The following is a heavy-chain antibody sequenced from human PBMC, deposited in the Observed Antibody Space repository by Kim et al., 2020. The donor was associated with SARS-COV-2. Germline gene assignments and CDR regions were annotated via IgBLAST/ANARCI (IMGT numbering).Heavy chain of an antibody. CDR1: GYTFTRYS. CDR2: INTANGNT. D-gene: IGHD2-2*01. Sequence: ASVKVSCKASGYTFTRYSIHWVRQAPGQRLEWMGWINTANGNTYYSQEFQGRVTITRDSSAKTAYMDLTSLRSEDTAVYYCARGFIAVVPDDEGWFDPWGQGTLVTVSS. J-gene: IGHJ5*02. V-gene: IGHV1-3*04. CDR3: ARGFIAVVPDDEGWFDP.